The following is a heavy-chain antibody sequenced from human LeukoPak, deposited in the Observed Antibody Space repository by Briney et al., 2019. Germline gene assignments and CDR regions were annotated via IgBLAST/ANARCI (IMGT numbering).Heavy chain of an antibody. CDR1: GGSFSGYY. CDR2: INHSGST. CDR3: ARGRDSWFDP. Sequence: SETLSLTCAVYGGSFSGYYWSWIRQPPGKGLEWIGEINHSGSTNYNPSLKSRVTISVDTSKNQFSLKLSSVTAADTAVYYCARGRDSWFDPWGQGTLVTVSS. J-gene: IGHJ5*02. V-gene: IGHV4-34*01.